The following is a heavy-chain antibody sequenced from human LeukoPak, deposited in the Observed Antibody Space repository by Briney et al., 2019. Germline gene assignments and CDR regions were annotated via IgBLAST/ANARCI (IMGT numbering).Heavy chain of an antibody. CDR2: LYHSGST. J-gene: IGHJ4*02. V-gene: IGHV4-38-2*01. Sequence: SETLSLTCAVSGYSISSGYYWGWIRQPPGRGLEWIGSLYHSGSTYYNPSLKSRVTISVDTSKNQFSLRLTSVTAADTAVYYCARSGTGLLRYYFDYWGQGTLITVSS. CDR3: ARSGTGLLRYYFDY. D-gene: IGHD3-22*01. CDR1: GYSISSGYY.